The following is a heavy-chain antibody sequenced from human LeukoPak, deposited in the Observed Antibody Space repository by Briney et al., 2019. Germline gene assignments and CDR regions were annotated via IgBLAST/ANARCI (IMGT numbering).Heavy chain of an antibody. J-gene: IGHJ3*02. Sequence: SVKVSCKASGGTFSSYAISWVRQAPGQGLEWMGGIIPIFGTANYAQKFQGRVTITTDESTSTAYMELCSLRSEDTAVYYCARDASNHDAFDIWGQGTMVTVSS. CDR2: IIPIFGTA. CDR3: ARDASNHDAFDI. V-gene: IGHV1-69*05. CDR1: GGTFSSYA.